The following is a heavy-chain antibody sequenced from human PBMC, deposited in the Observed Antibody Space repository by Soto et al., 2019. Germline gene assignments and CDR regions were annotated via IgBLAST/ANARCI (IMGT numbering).Heavy chain of an antibody. J-gene: IGHJ4*02. CDR1: GFSLSNYA. D-gene: IGHD5-18*01. CDR2: ISGNGGST. Sequence: GGSLRLSCAASGFSLSNYAMSWVRQAPGKGLEWVSAISGNGGSTYYADSVKGRFTISRDNSKNTLYLQMNSLRAEDAAVYYCAKVIGDTTMVTSDYWGQGTLVTVSS. CDR3: AKVIGDTTMVTSDY. V-gene: IGHV3-23*01.